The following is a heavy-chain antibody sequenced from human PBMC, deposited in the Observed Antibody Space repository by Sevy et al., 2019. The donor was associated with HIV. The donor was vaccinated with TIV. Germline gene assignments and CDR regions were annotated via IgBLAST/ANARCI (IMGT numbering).Heavy chain of an antibody. J-gene: IGHJ6*02. CDR1: GVIFDDYG. CDR2: INWNGGST. V-gene: IGHV3-20*04. Sequence: GGSLRLSCAASGVIFDDYGMSWVRQAPGKGLEWVSGINWNGGSTGYADSVKGRFTIFRDNAKNSLFLQMNSLRAEDTALYYCARHGYGYGYHALLDYYYCMDVWGQGTTVTVSS. D-gene: IGHD5-18*01. CDR3: ARHGYGYGYHALLDYYYCMDV.